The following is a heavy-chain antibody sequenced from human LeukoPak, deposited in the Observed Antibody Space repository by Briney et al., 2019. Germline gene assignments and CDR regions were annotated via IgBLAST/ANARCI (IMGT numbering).Heavy chain of an antibody. J-gene: IGHJ6*03. CDR2: IYYSGST. CDR3: ARVLAVAGNYYYYYMDV. D-gene: IGHD6-19*01. Sequence: SETLSLTCTVSGGSISSYYWSWIRQPPGKGLEWIGYIYYSGSTNYNPSLKSRVTISVDTSKNQFSLKLSSVTAADTAVYYCARVLAVAGNYYYYYMDVWGKGTTITVSS. CDR1: GGSISSYY. V-gene: IGHV4-59*01.